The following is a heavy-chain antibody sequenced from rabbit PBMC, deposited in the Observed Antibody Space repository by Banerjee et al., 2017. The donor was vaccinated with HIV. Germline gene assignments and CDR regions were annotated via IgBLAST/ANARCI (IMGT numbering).Heavy chain of an antibody. CDR1: GFSFSSSYF. CDR2: IYNGDGST. D-gene: IGHD4-1*01. Sequence: QSLEESGGGLVQPEGSLTLTCTASGFSFSSSYFMCWVRQAPGKGLEWIGCIYNGDGSTYYASWAKGRFTISKTSSTTVTLQMTSLTAADTATYFCARDGIYSGWGGYFNLWGPGTLVTDS. CDR3: ARDGIYSGWGGYFNL. J-gene: IGHJ4*01. V-gene: IGHV1S40*01.